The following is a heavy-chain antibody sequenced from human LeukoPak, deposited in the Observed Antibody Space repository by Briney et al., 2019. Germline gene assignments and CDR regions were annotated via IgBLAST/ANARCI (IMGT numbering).Heavy chain of an antibody. Sequence: SVKVTCKASGGTFSSYAISWVRQAPGQGLEWMGRITPIFGTANYAQKFQGRVTITTDESTSTAYMELSSLRSEDTAVYYCATVRSITIFGVPKLGFDYWGQGTLVTVSS. J-gene: IGHJ4*02. V-gene: IGHV1-69*05. CDR2: ITPIFGTA. CDR1: GGTFSSYA. CDR3: ATVRSITIFGVPKLGFDY. D-gene: IGHD3-3*01.